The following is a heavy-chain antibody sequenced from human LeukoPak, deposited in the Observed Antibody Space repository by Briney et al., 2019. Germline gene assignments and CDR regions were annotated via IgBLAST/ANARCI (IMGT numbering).Heavy chain of an antibody. Sequence: VASVKVSCKASGGTFSSYAISWVRQAPGQGLEWMGGIIPIFGTANYAQKFQGRVTITADESTSTAYMELSSLRSEDTAVYYCAREDGVVVVPAAMPPSAYGMDAWGQGTTVTVSS. CDR2: IIPIFGTA. CDR3: AREDGVVVVPAAMPPSAYGMDA. D-gene: IGHD2-2*01. V-gene: IGHV1-69*13. CDR1: GGTFSSYA. J-gene: IGHJ6*02.